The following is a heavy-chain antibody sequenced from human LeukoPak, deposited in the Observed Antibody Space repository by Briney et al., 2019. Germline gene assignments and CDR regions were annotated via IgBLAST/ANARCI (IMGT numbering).Heavy chain of an antibody. CDR1: GFTFNSYA. Sequence: PGGSLRLSCAASGFTFNSYAMSWVRQAPGKGLEWVSAISGSGGSTYYADSVKGRFTISRDNSKNTLYLQMNSLRAEDTAVYCCAKVGMLGAAVDYWGQGTLVTVSS. CDR2: ISGSGGST. V-gene: IGHV3-23*01. J-gene: IGHJ4*02. CDR3: AKVGMLGAAVDY. D-gene: IGHD1-26*01.